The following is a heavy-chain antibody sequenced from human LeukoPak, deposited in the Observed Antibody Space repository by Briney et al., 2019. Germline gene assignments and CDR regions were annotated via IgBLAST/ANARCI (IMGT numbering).Heavy chain of an antibody. CDR2: ISGSGSST. D-gene: IGHD2-2*01. V-gene: IGHV3-23*01. CDR3: ARRRGYCSGTRCYGNWFDP. CDR1: GGSISTYY. Sequence: PSETLSLTCTVTGGSISTYYWSWVRQAPGKGLEWISAISGSGSSTYYADSVKGRFTFSRDNSKNTLNLQMNSLRAEDTAVYYCARRRGYCSGTRCYGNWFDPWGQGTLVTVSS. J-gene: IGHJ5*02.